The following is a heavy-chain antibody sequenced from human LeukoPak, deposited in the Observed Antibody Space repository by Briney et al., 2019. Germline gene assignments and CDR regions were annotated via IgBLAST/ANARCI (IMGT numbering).Heavy chain of an antibody. CDR3: AKGLDLEYYDFLTGYYKPYYYYGMDV. V-gene: IGHV3-23*01. CDR1: GFTFSSYA. J-gene: IGHJ6*02. CDR2: ISGSGGST. D-gene: IGHD3-9*01. Sequence: PGGSLRLSCAASGFTFSSYAMSWVRQAPGKGLEWVSAISGSGGSTYYADSVKGRFTISRDNSKNTLYLQMNSLRAEDTAVYYCAKGLDLEYYDFLTGYYKPYYYYGMDVWGQGTTVTVSS.